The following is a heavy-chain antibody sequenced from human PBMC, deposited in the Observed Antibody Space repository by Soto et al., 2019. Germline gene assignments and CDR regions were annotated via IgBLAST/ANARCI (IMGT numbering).Heavy chain of an antibody. CDR1: GGSISSYY. Sequence: SETLSLTCTVSGGSISSYYWSWIRQPAGKGLEWIGRIYTSGSTNYSPSLKSRVTMSVDTSKNQFSLKLSSVTAADTAVYYCARGGSSSGYYYYYGMDVWGQGTTVTVSS. CDR3: ARGGSSSGYYYYYGMDV. D-gene: IGHD6-6*01. CDR2: IYTSGST. V-gene: IGHV4-4*07. J-gene: IGHJ6*02.